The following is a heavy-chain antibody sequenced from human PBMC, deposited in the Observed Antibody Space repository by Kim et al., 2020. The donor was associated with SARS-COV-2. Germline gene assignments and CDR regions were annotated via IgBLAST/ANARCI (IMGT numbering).Heavy chain of an antibody. V-gene: IGHV3-7*01. CDR2: K. Sequence: KFYVDSMKGRFTISRDIAVNSFYLQMNSVRAVDTSVYFCVGYAEQWLQTYWGQGTLVTVSS. D-gene: IGHD6-19*01. J-gene: IGHJ4*02. CDR3: VGYAEQWLQTY.